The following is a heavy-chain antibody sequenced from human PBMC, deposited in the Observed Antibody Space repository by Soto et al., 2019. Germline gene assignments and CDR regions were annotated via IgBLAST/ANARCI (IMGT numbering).Heavy chain of an antibody. J-gene: IGHJ4*02. CDR2: ISAYNGNT. Sequence: ASVKVSCKASGYTFTSYGISWVRQAPGQGLEWMGWISAYNGNTNYAQKLQGRVTMTTDTSTSTAYMELRSLRSDDTAVYYCARDTIAAASQYFDYWGQGTLVTVSS. V-gene: IGHV1-18*01. CDR1: GYTFTSYG. D-gene: IGHD6-13*01. CDR3: ARDTIAAASQYFDY.